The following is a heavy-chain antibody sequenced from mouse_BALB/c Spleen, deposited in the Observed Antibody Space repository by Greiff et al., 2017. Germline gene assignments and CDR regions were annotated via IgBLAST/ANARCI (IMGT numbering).Heavy chain of an antibody. D-gene: IGHD2-4*01. V-gene: IGHV1-14*01. CDR2: INPYNDGT. CDR3: AIVMITTGDY. Sequence: EVQLVESGPELVKPGASVKMSCKASGYTFTSYVMHWVKQKPGQGLEWIGYINPYNDGTKYNEKFKGKATLTSDKSSSTAYMELSSLTSEDSAVYYCAIVMITTGDYWGQGTTLTVSS. CDR1: GYTFTSYV. J-gene: IGHJ2*01.